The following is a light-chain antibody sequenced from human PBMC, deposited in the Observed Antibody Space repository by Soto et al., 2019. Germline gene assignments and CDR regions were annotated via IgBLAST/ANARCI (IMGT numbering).Light chain of an antibody. J-gene: IGKJ1*01. Sequence: EIVMTQSPDILYVSPGERATLSCRASQSVSSNLAWYQQKPGQAPRLLIYGASTRATGIPARFSGSGSGTEFTLTISSLQSEDFAVYYCQQYNNWPLTFGQGTKVEIQ. CDR3: QQYNNWPLT. CDR1: QSVSSN. CDR2: GAS. V-gene: IGKV3-15*01.